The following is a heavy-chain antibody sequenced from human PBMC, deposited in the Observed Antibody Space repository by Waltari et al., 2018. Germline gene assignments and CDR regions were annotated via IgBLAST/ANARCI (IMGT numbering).Heavy chain of an antibody. D-gene: IGHD3-22*01. CDR2: IWYDGSNK. CDR3: ARDLDYYDSSGYYS. V-gene: IGHV3-33*01. Sequence: QVQLVESGGGVVQPGRSLRLSCAASGFTFRTPGMHWVGQAPGKGLEWVAVIWYDGSNKYYADSVKGRFTISRDNSKNTLYLQMNSLRAEDTAVYYCARDLDYYDSSGYYSWGQGTLVTVSS. CDR1: GFTFRTPG. J-gene: IGHJ4*02.